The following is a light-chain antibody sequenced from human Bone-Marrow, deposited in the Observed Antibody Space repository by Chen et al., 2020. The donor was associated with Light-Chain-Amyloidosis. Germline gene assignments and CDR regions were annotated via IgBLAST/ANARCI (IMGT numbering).Light chain of an antibody. J-gene: IGLJ3*02. Sequence: SYVLTQPSPVSVAPGQTSTIACGGNNIGSTSVHWYQLTPGQAPLLVVYDDSDRPSGIPERLSGSNSGNTATLTISRVEAGDEADYYCQVWDRSSDRPVFGGGTKLTVL. CDR2: DDS. CDR1: NIGSTS. V-gene: IGLV3-21*02. CDR3: QVWDRSSDRPV.